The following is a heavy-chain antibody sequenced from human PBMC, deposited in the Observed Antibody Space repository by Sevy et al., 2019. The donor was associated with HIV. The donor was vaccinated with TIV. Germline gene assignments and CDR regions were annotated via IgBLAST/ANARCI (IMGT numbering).Heavy chain of an antibody. Sequence: SETLSLTCTVSGGSMNNYFWSWIRQPPGKGLEWIGYVYYSGSPNHNPSLKSRVTMSVATSKKQFSLKMRSVTAADTAVYYCARESIGAIGDFDYWGQGTLVTVSS. CDR1: GGSMNNYF. CDR3: ARESIGAIGDFDY. CDR2: VYYSGSP. D-gene: IGHD6-13*01. J-gene: IGHJ4*02. V-gene: IGHV4-59*01.